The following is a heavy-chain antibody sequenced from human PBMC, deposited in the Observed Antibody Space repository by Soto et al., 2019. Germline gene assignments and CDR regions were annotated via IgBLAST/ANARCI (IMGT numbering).Heavy chain of an antibody. D-gene: IGHD1-26*01. CDR1: GGSISSSNW. J-gene: IGHJ6*02. V-gene: IGHV4-4*02. Sequence: QVQLQESGPGLVKPSGTLSLTCAVSGGSISSSNWWSWVRQPPGKGLEWIGEIYHSGSTNYNPSLKSRVTIHVHQSKNHLSLKLSSVTAADPAVYYCARVSGSYYYGMDVWGQGTTVTVSS. CDR3: ARVSGSYYYGMDV. CDR2: IYHSGST.